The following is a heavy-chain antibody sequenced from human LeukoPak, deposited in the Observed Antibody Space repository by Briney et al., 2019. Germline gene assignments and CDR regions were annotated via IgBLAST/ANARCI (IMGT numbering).Heavy chain of an antibody. CDR3: ARSGYCSGGSCYGWGTYYYYMDV. D-gene: IGHD2-15*01. J-gene: IGHJ6*03. Sequence: ASVKVSCKASGYTFTGYYMHWVRQAPGQGLEWMGWISPNSGGTNYAQKFQGRVTVTRDTSISTAYMELSRLRSDDTAVYYCARSGYCSGGSCYGWGTYYYYMDVWGKGTTVTVSS. V-gene: IGHV1-2*02. CDR2: ISPNSGGT. CDR1: GYTFTGYY.